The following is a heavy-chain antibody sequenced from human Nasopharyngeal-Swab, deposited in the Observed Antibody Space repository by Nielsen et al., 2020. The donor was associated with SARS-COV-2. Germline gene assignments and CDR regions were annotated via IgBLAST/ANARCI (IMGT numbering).Heavy chain of an antibody. Sequence: GESLKISCAASGFTFSSYAMSWVRQAPGKGLEWVSAISGSGGSTYYADSVKGRFTISRDNSKNTLYLQMNSLRAEDTAVNYCAKVVSELRYYFDYWGQGTLVTVSS. CDR2: ISGSGGST. CDR1: GFTFSSYA. D-gene: IGHD1-7*01. CDR3: AKVVSELRYYFDY. J-gene: IGHJ4*02. V-gene: IGHV3-23*01.